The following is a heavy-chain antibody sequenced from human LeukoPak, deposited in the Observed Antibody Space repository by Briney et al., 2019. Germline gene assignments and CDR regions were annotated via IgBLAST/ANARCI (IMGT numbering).Heavy chain of an antibody. V-gene: IGHV1-69*05. CDR2: IIPIFGTA. J-gene: IGHJ4*02. CDR3: ARDLGYCSSTSCPAGY. D-gene: IGHD2-2*01. Sequence: ASVKVSCKASGGTFSSYAISWVRQAPGQGLEWMGRIIPIFGTANYAQKFQGRVTITTDESTSTAYMELSSLRSEDTAVYYCARDLGYCSSTSCPAGYWGQGTLVTVSS. CDR1: GGTFSSYA.